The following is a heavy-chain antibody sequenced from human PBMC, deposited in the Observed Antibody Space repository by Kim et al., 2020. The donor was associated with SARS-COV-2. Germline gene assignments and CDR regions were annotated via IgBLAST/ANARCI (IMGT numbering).Heavy chain of an antibody. D-gene: IGHD5-18*01. V-gene: IGHV4-34*01. Sequence: SETLSLTCAVYVGSFSGYYWSWIRQPPGKGLEWIGEINHIGSTNYNPSLKSRVTISLDTSKNQFSLKLSSVIAADTAVYYFARRAVYSCEGGGFDHWGQGTLVTVSS. CDR3: ARRAVYSCEGGGFDH. CDR2: INHIGST. J-gene: IGHJ4*02. CDR1: VGSFSGYY.